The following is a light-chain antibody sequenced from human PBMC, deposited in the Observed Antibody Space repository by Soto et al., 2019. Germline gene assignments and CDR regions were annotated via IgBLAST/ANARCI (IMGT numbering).Light chain of an antibody. CDR3: QQYNNWRAAYP. J-gene: IGKJ2*01. CDR1: QSVGSN. V-gene: IGKV3-15*01. CDR2: GAS. Sequence: EIVMTQSPATLSVSPGERATLSCRASQSVGSNLAWYQQKPGQAPSLLIYGASTRATGIPARFSGSGSGTEFTLTISSLQSEDFAVYYCQQYNNWRAAYPFGQGTKLEIK.